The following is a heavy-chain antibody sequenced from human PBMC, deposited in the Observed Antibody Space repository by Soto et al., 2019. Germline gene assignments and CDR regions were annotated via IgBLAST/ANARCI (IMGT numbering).Heavy chain of an antibody. V-gene: IGHV4-39*01. Sequence: PSETLSLTCTVSGGSISSSSFYWGWIRQPPGKGLEWIGSIYYSGSTYYNPSLKSRVTISVDTSKNQFSLKLTSVTAADTAVYYCARQKYSGYDGGLDYWGQGTLVTVSS. CDR1: GGSISSSSFY. CDR2: IYYSGST. J-gene: IGHJ4*02. CDR3: ARQKYSGYDGGLDY. D-gene: IGHD5-12*01.